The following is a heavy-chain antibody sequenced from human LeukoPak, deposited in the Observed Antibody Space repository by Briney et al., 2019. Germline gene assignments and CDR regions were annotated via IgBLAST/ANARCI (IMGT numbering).Heavy chain of an antibody. CDR2: IYYSGST. Sequence: SETLSLTCTVSGGSISSYYWSWIRQPPGKGLEWIGYIYYSGSTNYKPSLKSRVTISLDTSKNQFSRKLSSVTAADTAVYYCARRNTAMAYYFDYWGQGTLVTVSS. CDR1: GGSISSYY. V-gene: IGHV4-59*08. CDR3: ARRNTAMAYYFDY. D-gene: IGHD5-18*01. J-gene: IGHJ4*02.